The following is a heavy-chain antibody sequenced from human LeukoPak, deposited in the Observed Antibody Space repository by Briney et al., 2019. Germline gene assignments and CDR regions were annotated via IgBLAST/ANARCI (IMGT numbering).Heavy chain of an antibody. Sequence: SETLSLTCTVSGGSISSSSYYWGWIRQPPGQGLEWIGSIYYSGSTYYNPSLKSRVTISVDTSKNQFSLKLSSVTAADTAVYYCARDFDSVAVAFGWGQGTLVTVSS. D-gene: IGHD6-19*01. V-gene: IGHV4-39*01. CDR2: IYYSGST. CDR1: GGSISSSSYY. J-gene: IGHJ4*02. CDR3: ARDFDSVAVAFG.